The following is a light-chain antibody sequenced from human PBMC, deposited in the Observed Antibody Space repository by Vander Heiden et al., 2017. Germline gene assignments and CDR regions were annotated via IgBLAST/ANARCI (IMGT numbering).Light chain of an antibody. Sequence: SYELTQPPSVSVSPGQTVRITCSGDKLTTTYDCWYQQKSGQSPVLILYPDRERPAGSPERFAGSNSVNTATLTIGGTQAMDEDDYYCQAWDSSTVVFGGGTKLTVL. V-gene: IGLV3-1*01. CDR1: KLTTTY. CDR2: PDR. CDR3: QAWDSSTVV. J-gene: IGLJ2*01.